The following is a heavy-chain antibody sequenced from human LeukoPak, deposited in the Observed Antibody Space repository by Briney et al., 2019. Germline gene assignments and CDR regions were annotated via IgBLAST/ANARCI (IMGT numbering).Heavy chain of an antibody. Sequence: GGSLRLSCAASGFTFSSYAMHWVRQAPGKGLEWVAVISYDGSNKYYADSVKGRFTISRDNSKNTLYLQMNSLRAEDTAVYYCARDGKYSSSWEGNWFDPWGQGTLVTVSS. CDR2: ISYDGSNK. V-gene: IGHV3-30*04. D-gene: IGHD6-13*01. CDR3: ARDGKYSSSWEGNWFDP. J-gene: IGHJ5*02. CDR1: GFTFSSYA.